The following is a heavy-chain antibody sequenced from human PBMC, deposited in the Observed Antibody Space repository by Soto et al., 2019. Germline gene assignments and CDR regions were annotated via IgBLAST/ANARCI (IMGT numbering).Heavy chain of an antibody. CDR3: ARDRLNNAYNTFFDY. CDR2: ISYDGSNK. V-gene: IGHV3-30*03. Sequence: GGSLRLSCAASGFTFSSYGMHWVRQAPGKGLEWVAVISYDGSNKYYADSVKGRFTISRDNSKNTLYLQMNSLRAEDTAVYYCARDRLNNAYNTFFDYWGQGTLVTVSS. D-gene: IGHD1-1*01. J-gene: IGHJ4*02. CDR1: GFTFSSYG.